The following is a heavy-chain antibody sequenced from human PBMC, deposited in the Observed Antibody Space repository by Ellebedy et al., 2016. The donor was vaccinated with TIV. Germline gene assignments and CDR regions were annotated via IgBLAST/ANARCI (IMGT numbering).Heavy chain of an antibody. CDR1: GFTFSSYS. D-gene: IGHD3-10*01. CDR3: ARGIGEYQAFDD. J-gene: IGHJ4*02. V-gene: IGHV3-21*01. Sequence: GESLKISCAASGFTFSSYSMNWVRQAPGKGLEWVSSISGSSSYIYYADSVKGRFTISRDNAKNSVDLQMNSLRAEDTAVYSCARGIGEYQAFDDWGQGTLVTGSS. CDR2: ISGSSSYI.